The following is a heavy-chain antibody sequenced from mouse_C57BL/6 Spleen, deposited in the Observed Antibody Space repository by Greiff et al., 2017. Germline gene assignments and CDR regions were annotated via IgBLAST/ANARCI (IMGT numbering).Heavy chain of an antibody. V-gene: IGHV1-52*01. CDR1: GYTFTSYW. D-gene: IGHD1-1*01. CDR3: ASYYGSSYGWFAY. J-gene: IGHJ3*01. CDR2: IDPSDSET. Sequence: VQLQQPGAELVRPGSSVKLSCKASGYTFTSYWMPWVKQRPIQGLEWIGNIDPSDSETHYNHNFKDKATLTVDKSSSTAYMQLSSLTSEASAVYYCASYYGSSYGWFAYWGQGTLVTVSA.